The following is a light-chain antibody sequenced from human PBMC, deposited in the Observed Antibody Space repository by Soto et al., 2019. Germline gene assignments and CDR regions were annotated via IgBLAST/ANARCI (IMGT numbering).Light chain of an antibody. Sequence: DIVMTQSPDSLAVSLGERATINCKSSQSVLYSSNNKNYLAWYQQKPGQPHKLLIYWASTRESGVPDRFSGSGSGTDFTLTISSLQAEDVAVYSCQQYYSTPYTFGQGTKLEIK. CDR3: QQYYSTPYT. CDR1: QSVLYSSNNKNY. V-gene: IGKV4-1*01. J-gene: IGKJ2*01. CDR2: WAS.